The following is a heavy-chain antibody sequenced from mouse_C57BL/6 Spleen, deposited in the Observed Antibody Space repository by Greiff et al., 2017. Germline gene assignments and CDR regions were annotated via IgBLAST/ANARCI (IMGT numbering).Heavy chain of an antibody. CDR2: IYPRDGST. V-gene: IGHV1-85*01. D-gene: IGHD1-1*01. Sequence: QVQLQQSGPELVKPGASVKLSCKASGYTFTSYDINWVKQRPGQGLEWIGWIYPRDGSTKYNEKFKGKATLTVDTSSSTAYMELHSLTSEDSAVYFCARALYYYGSSYGYFDVWGTGTTVTVSS. CDR1: GYTFTSYD. CDR3: ARALYYYGSSYGYFDV. J-gene: IGHJ1*03.